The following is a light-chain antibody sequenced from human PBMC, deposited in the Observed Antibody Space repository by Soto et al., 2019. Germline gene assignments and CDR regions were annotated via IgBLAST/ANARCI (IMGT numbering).Light chain of an antibody. V-gene: IGKV1-5*03. Sequence: DIQMTQSPSTLSASVGDRVTITCRASQSISSWLAWYQQKPGKAPKVLIYKASSLESGVPSRFSGSGSGTEFTLTISSLQPDDFATYYYQQYKSYSWTFGQGTKVEIK. CDR3: QQYKSYSWT. CDR2: KAS. J-gene: IGKJ1*01. CDR1: QSISSW.